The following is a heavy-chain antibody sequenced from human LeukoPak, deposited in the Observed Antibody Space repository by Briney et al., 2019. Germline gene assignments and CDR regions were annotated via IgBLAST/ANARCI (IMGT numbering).Heavy chain of an antibody. V-gene: IGHV1-2*06. CDR2: INPNSGGT. Sequence: ASVNVSCKASGYTFTGHYMHWVRQAPGQGLEWMGRINPNSGGTNYAQKFQGRVTMTRDTSISTAYMELSRLRSDDTAVYYCARKSYRTGTFDYWGQGTLVTVSS. CDR3: ARKSYRTGTFDY. J-gene: IGHJ4*02. D-gene: IGHD1/OR15-1a*01. CDR1: GYTFTGHY.